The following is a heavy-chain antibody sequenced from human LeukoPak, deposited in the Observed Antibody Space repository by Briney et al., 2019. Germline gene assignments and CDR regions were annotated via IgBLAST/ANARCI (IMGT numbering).Heavy chain of an antibody. CDR1: GGSCDDYY. CDR2: VHPSEGF. V-gene: IGHV4-34*01. CDR3: ARGRDRSKAGDH. Sequence: SETLSLTCDVYGGSCDDYYCSWIRQPPGKGLEWIGEVHPSEGFYYNSSLMSRVTISIDTSKSHFSLRLASVTAADTAFYYCARGRDRSKAGDHWGQGSLVTVSS. D-gene: IGHD5-24*01. J-gene: IGHJ4*02.